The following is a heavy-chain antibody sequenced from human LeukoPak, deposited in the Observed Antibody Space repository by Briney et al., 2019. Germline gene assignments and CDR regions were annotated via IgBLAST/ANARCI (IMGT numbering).Heavy chain of an antibody. D-gene: IGHD6-19*01. Sequence: SVKVSCKASGGTFSSYAISWVRQAPGQGLEWMGGIIPIFGTANYAQKFQGRVTITTDESTSTAYMELSSQRSEDTAVYYCAREASSGRSLKGNFDYWGQGTLVTVSS. CDR2: IIPIFGTA. V-gene: IGHV1-69*05. J-gene: IGHJ4*02. CDR1: GGTFSSYA. CDR3: AREASSGRSLKGNFDY.